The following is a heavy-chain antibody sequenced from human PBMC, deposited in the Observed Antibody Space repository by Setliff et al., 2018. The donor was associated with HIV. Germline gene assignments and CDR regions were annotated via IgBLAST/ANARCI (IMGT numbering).Heavy chain of an antibody. CDR1: GFTFSDHY. CDR2: SRNKAKSYTT. J-gene: IGHJ3*02. D-gene: IGHD2-15*01. V-gene: IGHV3-72*01. Sequence: GGSLRLSCAASGFTFSDHYVDWVRQAPGKGLEWVGRSRNKAKSYTTEYSASVKGRFTISRDDSKNSLYLQMNGLKTEDTAVYYCTRKDIVVQNAFDIWGQGTMVTVSS. CDR3: TRKDIVVQNAFDI.